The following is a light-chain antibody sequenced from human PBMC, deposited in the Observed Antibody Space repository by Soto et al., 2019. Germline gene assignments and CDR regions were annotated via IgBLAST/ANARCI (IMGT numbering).Light chain of an antibody. CDR2: DVS. CDR3: YSYTSSNTYV. J-gene: IGLJ1*01. Sequence: AALTQPASVSGSPGQSITISCTGTRSDVGGYNYVSWYQHHPGKVPQLMIYDVSNRPSGVSNRFSGSKSGNTASLTISGLQAEDEADYYCYSYTSSNTYVFGTGTKVTVL. V-gene: IGLV2-14*03. CDR1: RSDVGGYNY.